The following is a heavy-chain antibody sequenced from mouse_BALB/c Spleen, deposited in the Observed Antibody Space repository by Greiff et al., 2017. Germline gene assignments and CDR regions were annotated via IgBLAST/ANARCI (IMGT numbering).Heavy chain of an antibody. CDR2: ISYSGST. Sequence: EVHLVESGPGLVKPSQSLSLTCTVTGYSITSDYAWNWIRQFPGNKLEWMGYISYSGSTSYNPSLKSRISITRDTSKNQFFLQLNSVTTEDTATYYCATAPDYGYYFDYWGQGTTLTVSS. V-gene: IGHV3-2*02. CDR3: ATAPDYGYYFDY. CDR1: GYSITSDYA. J-gene: IGHJ2*01. D-gene: IGHD1-2*01.